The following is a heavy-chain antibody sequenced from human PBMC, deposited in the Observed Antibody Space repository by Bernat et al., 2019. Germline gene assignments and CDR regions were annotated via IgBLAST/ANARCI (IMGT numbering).Heavy chain of an antibody. D-gene: IGHD3-10*01. Sequence: QVQLVQSGAEVKKPGASVKVSCKASGYTFTSFGISWVRQAPGQGLEWMGWISAYNGNTNYAQKLQGRVTMTTDTSTSTAYMELRSLRSDDTAVYYCARASGSGSYSLFYYYGMDVWGQGTTVTVSS. CDR3: ARASGSGSYSLFYYYGMDV. J-gene: IGHJ6*02. CDR1: GYTFTSFG. V-gene: IGHV1-18*01. CDR2: ISAYNGNT.